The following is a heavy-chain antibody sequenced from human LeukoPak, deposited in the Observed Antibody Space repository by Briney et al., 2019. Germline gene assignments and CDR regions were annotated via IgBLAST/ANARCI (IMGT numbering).Heavy chain of an antibody. Sequence: PGGSLRLSCAASGFTFSSYGMHWVRQAPGKGLEWVLSISSSSSYIYYADSVKGRFTISRDNAKNSLYLQMNSLRAEDTAVYYCARDRGIAAAGTPFDYWGQGTLVTVSS. V-gene: IGHV3-21*01. CDR1: GFTFSSYG. D-gene: IGHD6-13*01. CDR2: ISSSSSYI. CDR3: ARDRGIAAAGTPFDY. J-gene: IGHJ4*02.